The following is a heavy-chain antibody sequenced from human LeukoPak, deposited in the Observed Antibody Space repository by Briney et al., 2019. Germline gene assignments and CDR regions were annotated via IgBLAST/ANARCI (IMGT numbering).Heavy chain of an antibody. J-gene: IGHJ3*02. V-gene: IGHV4-61*02. CDR2: IYTSGST. D-gene: IGHD3-10*01. Sequence: SETLSLTCTVSGGSISSSSYYWGWIRQPAGKGLEWIGRIYTSGSTNYNPSLKSRVTISVDTSKNQFSLKLSSVTAADTAVYYCARDVLSGYGSGSYGSPGAFDIWGQGTMVTVSS. CDR3: ARDVLSGYGSGSYGSPGAFDI. CDR1: GGSISSSSYY.